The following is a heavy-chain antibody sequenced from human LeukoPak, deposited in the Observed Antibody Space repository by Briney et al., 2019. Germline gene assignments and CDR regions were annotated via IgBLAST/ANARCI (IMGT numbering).Heavy chain of an antibody. V-gene: IGHV3-64D*09. D-gene: IGHD3-3*01. CDR1: GFTFSSFA. J-gene: IGHJ4*02. CDR2: ISPSGGST. Sequence: GGSLRLSCSASGFTFSSFAIHWVRQAPGMGLEYVSAISPSGGSTFYPDSVKGRFTISRDNSKNTVYLQLSSLRAEDTAVYYCEKRALTTAWIDNWGQGTLVTVSS. CDR3: EKRALTTAWIDN.